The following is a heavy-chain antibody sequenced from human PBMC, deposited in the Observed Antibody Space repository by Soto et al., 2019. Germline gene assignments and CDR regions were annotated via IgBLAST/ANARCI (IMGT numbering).Heavy chain of an antibody. CDR2: ISGIGGST. CDR1: GFTFSSYA. V-gene: IGHV3-23*01. Sequence: EVQRLESGGGLVQPGGSLRLSCAASGFTFSSYAMSWVRQAPGKGREWVSAISGIGGSTYYADSVKGRFTISRDNSKSTMYLQMNSLRADDTAVYYCAKDMQDTAMVEFDYWGQGTMVTVSS. D-gene: IGHD5-18*01. J-gene: IGHJ4*02. CDR3: AKDMQDTAMVEFDY.